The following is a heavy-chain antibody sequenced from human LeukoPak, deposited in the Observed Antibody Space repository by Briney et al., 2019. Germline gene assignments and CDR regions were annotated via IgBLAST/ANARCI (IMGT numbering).Heavy chain of an antibody. CDR1: GGSISSYY. J-gene: IGHJ6*02. Sequence: PSETLSLTCTVSGGSISSYYWSWIRQPPGKGLEWIGNIYYSGSTNYNPSLKSRVTISVDTSKNQFSLKLSSVTAADTAVYYCARVTQDCSGGSCYSGYYYYGMDVWGQGTTVTVSS. D-gene: IGHD2-15*01. CDR2: IYYSGST. CDR3: ARVTQDCSGGSCYSGYYYYGMDV. V-gene: IGHV4-59*01.